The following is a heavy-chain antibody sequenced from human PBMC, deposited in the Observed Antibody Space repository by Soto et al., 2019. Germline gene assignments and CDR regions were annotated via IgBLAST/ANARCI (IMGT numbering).Heavy chain of an antibody. J-gene: IGHJ4*02. CDR1: GFTFSTYW. D-gene: IGHD1-1*01. V-gene: IGHV3-74*01. Sequence: EVQLVESGGGLVQPGGSLRLSCAASGFTFSTYWMQWVRQAPGKGLVYVSHINGDGTSTWYADSVKGRFTISRDNAKDTLYLQMSGLRAEDTAVYYCVRDNDGVDYWGQGTLVTVSS. CDR3: VRDNDGVDY. CDR2: INGDGTST.